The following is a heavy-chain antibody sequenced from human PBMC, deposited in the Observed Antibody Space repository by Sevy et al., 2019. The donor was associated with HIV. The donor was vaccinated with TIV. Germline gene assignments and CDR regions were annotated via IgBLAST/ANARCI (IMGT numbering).Heavy chain of an antibody. CDR1: GFTFSAYW. V-gene: IGHV3-74*01. Sequence: GGSLRLSCAASGFTFSAYWMYWVRQAPGKGLEWVSRIDHVGSNPIYADSLKGRFTGSRYNSKNTLYLQMTSLRGEDMAVYFCVGDRGAADGFDIWGQGTMVTVSS. J-gene: IGHJ3*02. CDR2: IDHVGSNP. D-gene: IGHD3-16*01. CDR3: VGDRGAADGFDI.